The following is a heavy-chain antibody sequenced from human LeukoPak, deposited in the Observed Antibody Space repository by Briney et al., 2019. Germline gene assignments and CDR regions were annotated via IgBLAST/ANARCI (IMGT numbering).Heavy chain of an antibody. Sequence: SETLSLTCSVSGGSISSYYWSWIWQPPGKGLEWIGYIYYGGITNYNPSLKSRVTISVDTSKNQFSLKMSSVTAADTAVYYCAREYYYDSGGYMFDYWGQGTLVTVSS. CDR1: GGSISSYY. V-gene: IGHV4-59*01. J-gene: IGHJ4*02. CDR3: AREYYYDSGGYMFDY. D-gene: IGHD3-22*01. CDR2: IYYGGIT.